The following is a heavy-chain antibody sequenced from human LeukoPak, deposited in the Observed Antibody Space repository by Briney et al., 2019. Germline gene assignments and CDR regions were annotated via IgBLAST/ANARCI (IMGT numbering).Heavy chain of an antibody. CDR3: AKASWVSSTDAVR. J-gene: IGHJ4*02. V-gene: IGHV3-23*01. D-gene: IGHD3-16*01. CDR2: IRDNGDT. CDR1: GLSFSSFA. Sequence: QPGGSLRLSCAASGLSFSSFAMSWVRQGPARGLEWVSSIRDNGDTFYADSVKGRFTLFSDSSTNTVYFQLNNLRVEDTAIYYCAKASWVSSTDAVRWGQGTLVTVSS.